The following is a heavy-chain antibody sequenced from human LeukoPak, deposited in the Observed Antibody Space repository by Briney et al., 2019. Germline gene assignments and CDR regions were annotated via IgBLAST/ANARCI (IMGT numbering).Heavy chain of an antibody. CDR1: GFTFSSYW. V-gene: IGHV3-7*01. CDR3: AKDRDSSGWYRREFDY. D-gene: IGHD6-19*01. J-gene: IGHJ4*02. Sequence: GGSLRLSCAASGFTFSSYWMSWVRQAPGKGLEWVANIKQGGSEKYYVDSVKGRFTISRDNSKNTLYLQMNSLRAEDTAVYYCAKDRDSSGWYRREFDYWGQGTLVTVSS. CDR2: IKQGGSEK.